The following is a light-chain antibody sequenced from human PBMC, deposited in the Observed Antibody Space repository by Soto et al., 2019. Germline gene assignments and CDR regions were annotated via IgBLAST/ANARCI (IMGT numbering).Light chain of an antibody. CDR3: QQYSSAPLT. CDR2: GAS. Sequence: EIVLTHSPGTLSLSPGDRATLSCRASQSVSNSYLAWYQQKPGQAPRLVIYGASNRATGIPDRFSASGSGTDFTLTISRLEPEDFAVYYCQQYSSAPLTFGQGTRLE. V-gene: IGKV3-20*01. J-gene: IGKJ5*01. CDR1: QSVSNSY.